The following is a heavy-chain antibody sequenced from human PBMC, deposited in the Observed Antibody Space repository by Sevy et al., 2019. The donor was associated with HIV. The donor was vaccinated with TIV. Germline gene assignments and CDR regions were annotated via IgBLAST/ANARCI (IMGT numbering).Heavy chain of an antibody. CDR2: IIPIFGTA. Sequence: ASVKVCCKASGGTFSSYAISWVRQAPGQGLEWMGGIIPIFGTANYAQKFQGRVTITADESTSTAYMELSSLRSEDTAVYYCARGPRRVPAAIRVGDYYYYGIDVRGQGTTVTVSS. CDR1: GGTFSSYA. J-gene: IGHJ6*02. CDR3: ARGPRRVPAAIRVGDYYYYGIDV. V-gene: IGHV1-69*13. D-gene: IGHD2-2*02.